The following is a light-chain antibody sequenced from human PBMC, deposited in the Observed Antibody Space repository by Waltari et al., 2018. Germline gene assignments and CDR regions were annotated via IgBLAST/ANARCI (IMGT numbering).Light chain of an antibody. CDR3: HQYNDGPPFN. CDR1: QSVTTN. J-gene: IGKJ2*01. V-gene: IGKV3-15*01. CDR2: GAS. Sequence: IVMTQSPATLSVSPGERAILSWRASQSVTTNLAWYQQKPGQAPRLLIHGASTRATDIPARFSGSGSGTEFTLTISSLQSEDCAVYYCHQYNDGPPFNFGQGTKLEIK.